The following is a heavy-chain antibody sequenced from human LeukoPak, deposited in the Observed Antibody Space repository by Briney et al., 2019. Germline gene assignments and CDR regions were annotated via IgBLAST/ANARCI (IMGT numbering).Heavy chain of an antibody. J-gene: IGHJ4*02. D-gene: IGHD5-18*01. CDR3: AKIRPWIQLWLEMDY. Sequence: GGSLRLSCAASGFPFSSYGIHWVRQAPGKGLEGVAVISYDGSNKYYADSVKGRFTISRDNSKNTLYLQMNSLRAEDTAVYYCAKIRPWIQLWLEMDYWGQGTLVTVSS. V-gene: IGHV3-30*18. CDR2: ISYDGSNK. CDR1: GFPFSSYG.